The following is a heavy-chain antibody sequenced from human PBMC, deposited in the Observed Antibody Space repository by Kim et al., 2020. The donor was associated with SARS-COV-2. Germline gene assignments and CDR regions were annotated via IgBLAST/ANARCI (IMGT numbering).Heavy chain of an antibody. V-gene: IGHV3-11*06. D-gene: IGHD3-10*01. CDR1: GFTFSDYY. CDR2: ISSSSYT. Sequence: GGSLRLSCAASGFTFSDYYMSWIRQAPGKGLEWVSYISSSSYTNYADSVKGRFTISRDNAKNSLYLQMNSLRAEDTAVYYCARDHRRITMVRGVKGWFDPWGQGTLVTVSS. J-gene: IGHJ5*02. CDR3: ARDHRRITMVRGVKGWFDP.